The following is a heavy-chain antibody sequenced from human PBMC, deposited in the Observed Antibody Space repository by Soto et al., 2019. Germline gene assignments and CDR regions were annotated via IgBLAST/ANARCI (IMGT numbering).Heavy chain of an antibody. V-gene: IGHV4-34*01. CDR1: GGSFSGYY. Sequence: LSLTCAVYGGSFSGYYWSGIRQPPGKGLEWIGEINHSGSTNYNPSLKSRVTISVDTSKNQFSLKLSSVTAADTAVYYCARVSEGSGSYYYYYYGMDVWGQGTTVTVSS. CDR2: INHSGST. CDR3: ARVSEGSGSYYYYYYGMDV. J-gene: IGHJ6*02. D-gene: IGHD3-10*01.